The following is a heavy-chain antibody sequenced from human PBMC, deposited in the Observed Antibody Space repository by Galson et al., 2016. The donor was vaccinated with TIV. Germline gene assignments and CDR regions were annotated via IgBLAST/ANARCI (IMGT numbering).Heavy chain of an antibody. J-gene: IGHJ4*02. CDR3: ARVHPCGCDCYFFFV. D-gene: IGHD2-21*01. Sequence: SVKVSCKASGGTYSNFPITWVRQAPGQGLEWMGGILPISDTSDYAQKFQGRVTITADKSTSTIYLELSSLKFEDTAVYYCARVHPCGCDCYFFFVWGQGTRVTVSS. CDR2: ILPISDTS. CDR1: GGTYSNFP. V-gene: IGHV1-69*06.